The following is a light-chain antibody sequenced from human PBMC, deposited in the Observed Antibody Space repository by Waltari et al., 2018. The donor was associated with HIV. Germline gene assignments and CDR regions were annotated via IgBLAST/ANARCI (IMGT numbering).Light chain of an antibody. CDR3: MQATHWSIT. CDR2: RAS. J-gene: IGKJ5*01. V-gene: IGKV2-30*01. Sequence: DVVMTQSPLSLPVTLGQPASISCRSSQSLVDTDGNTYLNWFQQRPGQSPRRLSYRASHRDSGVPDRFSGSGSGTDFTLKISRVEADDIGIYYCMQATHWSITFGQGTRLEIK. CDR1: QSLVDTDGNTY.